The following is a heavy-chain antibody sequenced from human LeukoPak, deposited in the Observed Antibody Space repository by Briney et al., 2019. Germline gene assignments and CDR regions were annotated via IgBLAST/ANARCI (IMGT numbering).Heavy chain of an antibody. Sequence: SETLSLTCTVSGGSISSGDYYCSWIRQPPGKGPEWIGYIYYSGSTYYNPSLKSRVTISVDTSKNQFSLKLSSVTAADTAVYYCARPHDFWSGLHFGYWGQGTLVTVSS. J-gene: IGHJ4*02. CDR1: GGSISSGDYY. V-gene: IGHV4-30-4*08. CDR2: IYYSGST. CDR3: ARPHDFWSGLHFGY. D-gene: IGHD3-3*01.